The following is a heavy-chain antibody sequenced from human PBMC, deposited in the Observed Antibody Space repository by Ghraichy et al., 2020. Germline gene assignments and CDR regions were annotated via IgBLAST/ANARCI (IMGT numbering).Heavy chain of an antibody. CDR3: ARQFYSSSSDAFDI. CDR2: ISAYNGNT. Sequence: ASVKVSCKASGYTFTSYGISWVRQAPGQGLEWMGWISAYNGNTNYAQKLQGRVTMTTDTSTSTAYMELRSLRSDDTAVYYCARQFYSSSSDAFDIWGQGTRVTVSS. CDR1: GYTFTSYG. V-gene: IGHV1-18*04. D-gene: IGHD6-6*01. J-gene: IGHJ3*02.